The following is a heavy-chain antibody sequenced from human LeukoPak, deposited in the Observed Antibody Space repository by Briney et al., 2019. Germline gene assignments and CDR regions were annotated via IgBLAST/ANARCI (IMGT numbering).Heavy chain of an antibody. CDR1: GGSFSSSY. V-gene: IGHV4-34*01. CDR3: ATSGWYLLPGVY. Sequence: PSETLSLTCAVYGGSFSSSYWSWIRQPPGKGLEWIGEINHSGSTNYNPSLESRVTISVDTSKNQFSLKLSSVTAADTAVYYCATSGWYLLPGVYWGQGTLVTVSS. D-gene: IGHD6-19*01. J-gene: IGHJ4*02. CDR2: INHSGST.